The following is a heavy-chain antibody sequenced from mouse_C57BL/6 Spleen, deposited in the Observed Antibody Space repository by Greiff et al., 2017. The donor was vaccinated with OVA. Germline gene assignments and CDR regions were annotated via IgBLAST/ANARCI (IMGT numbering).Heavy chain of an antibody. J-gene: IGHJ4*01. CDR2: IWTGGGT. D-gene: IGHD2-1*01. Sequence: VMLVESGPGLVAPSQSLSITCTVSGFSLTSYAISWVRQPPGKGLEWLGVIWTGGGTNYNSALKSRLSISKDNSKSQVFLKMNSLQTDDTARYYCAREEDYYGNPYAMDYWGQGTSVTVSS. V-gene: IGHV2-9-1*01. CDR3: AREEDYYGNPYAMDY. CDR1: GFSLTSYA.